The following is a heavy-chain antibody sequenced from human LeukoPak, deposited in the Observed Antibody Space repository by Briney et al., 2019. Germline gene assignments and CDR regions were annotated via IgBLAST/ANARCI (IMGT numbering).Heavy chain of an antibody. CDR1: GFPFHNYW. D-gene: IGHD6-19*01. CDR2: IKSKTDGGTT. Sequence: GGSLRLSCVASGFPFHNYWMTWVRQAPGKGLEWVGRIKSKTDGGTTDYAAPVKGRFTISRDDSKNTLYLQMNSLKTEDTAVYYCTTRSSGWLKRPTPFDYWGQGTLVTVSS. V-gene: IGHV3-15*01. CDR3: TTRSSGWLKRPTPFDY. J-gene: IGHJ4*02.